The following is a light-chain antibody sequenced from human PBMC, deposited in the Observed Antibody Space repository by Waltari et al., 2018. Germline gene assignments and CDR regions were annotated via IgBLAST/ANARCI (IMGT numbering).Light chain of an antibody. Sequence: QSALPQPRSVSGSPGPSVTIPCTGTSSDVGSYNSVSWYQQHPGKAPKLIIYDVSQRLSGVPDRFSGSKSGNTASLTISGLEADDEADYFCTSYAGAYTVFGGGTKLTVL. V-gene: IGLV2-11*01. CDR1: SSDVGSYNS. J-gene: IGLJ2*01. CDR3: TSYAGAYTV. CDR2: DVS.